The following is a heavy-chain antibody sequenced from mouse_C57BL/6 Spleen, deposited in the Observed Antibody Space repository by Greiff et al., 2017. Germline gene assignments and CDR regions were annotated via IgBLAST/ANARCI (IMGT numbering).Heavy chain of an antibody. J-gene: IGHJ2*01. CDR2: INPNNGGT. Sequence: KQSHGKSLEWIGDINPNNGGTSYNQKFKGKATLTVDKSSSTAYMELRSLTSEDSAVYYCARWVYYGSSYYFDYWGQGTTLTVSS. D-gene: IGHD1-1*01. V-gene: IGHV1-26*01. CDR3: ARWVYYGSSYYFDY.